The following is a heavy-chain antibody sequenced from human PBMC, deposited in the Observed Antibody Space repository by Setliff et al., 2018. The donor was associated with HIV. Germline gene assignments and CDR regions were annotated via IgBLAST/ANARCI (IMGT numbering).Heavy chain of an antibody. CDR2: IAYSGST. V-gene: IGHV4-39*07. J-gene: IGHJ5*02. CDR1: GDSIKSSTYH. CDR3: ARVSLAARTAWFDP. Sequence: SETLSLTCNVSGDSIKSSTYHWGWIRQSSGKGLEWIGSIAYSGSTSYSPSLKSRVTISVDTSNNQFSLRLRSVTAADTAVYYCARVSLAARTAWFDPWGQGTLVTVSS. D-gene: IGHD6-6*01.